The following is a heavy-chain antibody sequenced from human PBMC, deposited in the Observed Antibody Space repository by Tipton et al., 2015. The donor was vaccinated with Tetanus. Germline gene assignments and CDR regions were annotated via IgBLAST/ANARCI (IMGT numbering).Heavy chain of an antibody. V-gene: IGHV4-31*03. CDR3: ARGGRDAYNNPLGAFDV. Sequence: TLSLTCTVSGGSISSGGYYWTWIRQHPERGLEWIGYIYYTGNTYYNPSLKSRVTISVDTSKNQFSLRLRSVAAADTAVYYCARGGRDAYNNPLGAFDVWGRGTTVTVSS. J-gene: IGHJ3*01. CDR1: GGSISSGGYY. CDR2: IYYTGNT. D-gene: IGHD5-24*01.